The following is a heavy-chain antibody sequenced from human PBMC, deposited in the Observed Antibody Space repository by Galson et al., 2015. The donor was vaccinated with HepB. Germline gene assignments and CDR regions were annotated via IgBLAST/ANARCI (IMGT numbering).Heavy chain of an antibody. D-gene: IGHD3-10*01. V-gene: IGHV6-1*01. Sequence: CAISGDSVSSNSAAWNWFRQSPSRGLEWLGRTYYRSKWYNDYAVSVKSRITINPDTSKNQFSLQLNSVTPDETAVYYCAREWFGEFSWLGSWGQGTLVTVSS. CDR2: TYYRSKWYN. CDR3: AREWFGEFSWLGS. J-gene: IGHJ4*02. CDR1: GDSVSSNSAA.